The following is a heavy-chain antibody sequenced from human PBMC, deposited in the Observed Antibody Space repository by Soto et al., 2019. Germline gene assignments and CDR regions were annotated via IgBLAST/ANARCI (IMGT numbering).Heavy chain of an antibody. CDR2: ITTYNDDT. Sequence: QVHLVQSATEVKKPGASVKVSCRASGYTFTNYGISWVRQAPGQGLEWMGWITTYNDDTNYAPKFQDRVTMTTDTSTRTAYMELRTLRSDDTAVYFCARGTTSSWTFWGQGTLVTVS. CDR1: GYTFTNYG. J-gene: IGHJ4*02. D-gene: IGHD6-13*01. V-gene: IGHV1-18*01. CDR3: ARGTTSSWTF.